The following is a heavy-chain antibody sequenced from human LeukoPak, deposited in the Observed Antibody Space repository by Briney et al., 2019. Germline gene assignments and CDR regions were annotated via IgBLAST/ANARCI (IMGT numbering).Heavy chain of an antibody. CDR1: GGSFSGYY. CDR3: ARGWRIFHPHAFDI. J-gene: IGHJ3*02. Sequence: PSETLSLTCAVYGGSFSGYYWSWIRQPPGKGLEWSGEINHSGSTNYNPSLKSRVTISVDTSKNQFSLKMSSVTAADTAVYYCARGWRIFHPHAFDIWGQGTMVTVSS. CDR2: INHSGST. D-gene: IGHD2-15*01. V-gene: IGHV4-34*01.